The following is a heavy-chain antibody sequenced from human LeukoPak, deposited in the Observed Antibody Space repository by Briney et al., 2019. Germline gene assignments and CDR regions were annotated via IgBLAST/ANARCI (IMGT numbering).Heavy chain of an antibody. CDR2: IKQDGSEQ. CDR1: GFTFSSYW. J-gene: IGHJ4*02. V-gene: IGHV3-7*01. D-gene: IGHD2-21*01. Sequence: PGGSLRLSCAASGFTFSSYWMSWVRQAPGKGLEWVAYIKQDGSEQSYVDSVKGRFTISRDNAKNSLYLQMNSLRAEDTAVYYCARDPRYYPDLYYFDYWGQGTLVTVSS. CDR3: ARDPRYYPDLYYFDY.